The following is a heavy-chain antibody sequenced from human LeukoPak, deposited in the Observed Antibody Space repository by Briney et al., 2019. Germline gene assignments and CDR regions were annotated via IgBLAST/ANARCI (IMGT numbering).Heavy chain of an antibody. V-gene: IGHV3-7*01. CDR3: ARQTGRVAVLD. CDR2: IKQDGSER. J-gene: IGHJ4*02. Sequence: GGSLRLSCAASGFTFSSYSMNWVRQAPGKGLEWVANIKQDGSERNYVDSVKGRFTISRDNAKNSLYLQMNSLRADDTAVYYCARQTGRVAVLDWGQGTLVTVSS. CDR1: GFTFSSYS. D-gene: IGHD6-19*01.